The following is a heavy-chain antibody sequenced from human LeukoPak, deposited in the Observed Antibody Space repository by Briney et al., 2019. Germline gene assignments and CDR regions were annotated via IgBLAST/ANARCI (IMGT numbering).Heavy chain of an antibody. D-gene: IGHD3-22*01. CDR1: RFTFSTYG. CDR2: ISGSGGST. CDR3: AKSSYYDSSGYHQGGD. V-gene: IGHV3-23*01. Sequence: GGSLRLSCAASRFTFSTYGMSWVRQAPGKGLEWVSSISGSGGSTNYADSVKGRFTISRDNSKNTLYLQMNSLRDEDTAVYYCAKSSYYDSSGYHQGGDWGQGTLVTVSS. J-gene: IGHJ4*02.